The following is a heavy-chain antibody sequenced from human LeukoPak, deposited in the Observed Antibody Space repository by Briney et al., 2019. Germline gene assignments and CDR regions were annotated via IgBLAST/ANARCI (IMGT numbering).Heavy chain of an antibody. CDR3: ARDWYSGYERYYYYMDV. CDR1: GFTFSSYS. CDR2: ISSSSSTI. J-gene: IGHJ6*03. D-gene: IGHD5-12*01. Sequence: GGSLRLSCAASGFTFSSYSMNWVRQAPGKGLEWGSYISSSSSTIYYADSVKGRFTISRDNAKNSLYLQMNSLRAEDTAVYYCARDWYSGYERYYYYMDVWGKGTTVTVSS. V-gene: IGHV3-48*01.